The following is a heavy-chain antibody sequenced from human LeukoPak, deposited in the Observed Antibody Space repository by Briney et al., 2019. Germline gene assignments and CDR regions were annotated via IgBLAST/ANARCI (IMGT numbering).Heavy chain of an antibody. CDR2: IHYSGSS. J-gene: IGHJ3*02. Sequence: KPSETLSLTCTVSGDSSTSRSYYWAWIRQSPGKGLEWIGSIHYSGSSYYNPSLKSRVTSSLDTSKNQFSLKLSSVTAADTAVYYCARVIYDAFDIWGQGTMVTVSS. CDR1: GDSSTSRSYY. CDR3: ARVIYDAFDI. D-gene: IGHD3-16*02. V-gene: IGHV4-39*07.